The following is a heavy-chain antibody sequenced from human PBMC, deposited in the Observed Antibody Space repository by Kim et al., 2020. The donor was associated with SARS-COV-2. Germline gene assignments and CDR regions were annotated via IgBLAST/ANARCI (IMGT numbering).Heavy chain of an antibody. CDR2: SHT. CDR3: ARGQALVHY. D-gene: IGHD6-13*01. Sequence: SHTSYAESVKVRFTNTRDNAKTKLYLQMNRLRAEDTAVYYCARGQALVHYWGQGTLVTVSS. V-gene: IGHV3-74*01. J-gene: IGHJ4*02.